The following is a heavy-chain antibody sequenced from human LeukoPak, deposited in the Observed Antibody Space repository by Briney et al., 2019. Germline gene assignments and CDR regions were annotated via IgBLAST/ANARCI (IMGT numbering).Heavy chain of an antibody. CDR1: GGSISSSSYY. V-gene: IGHV4-39*01. CDR3: ARLDYGGHYFDY. J-gene: IGHJ4*02. D-gene: IGHD4-17*01. Sequence: SETLSLTCTVSGGSISSSSYYWGWIRQPPGKGLEWIGSIYYSGSTYYNPSLTSRVTISVDTSKDQFSLKVSSVTAADTAVYYCARLDYGGHYFDYWGQGTLVTVSS. CDR2: IYYSGST.